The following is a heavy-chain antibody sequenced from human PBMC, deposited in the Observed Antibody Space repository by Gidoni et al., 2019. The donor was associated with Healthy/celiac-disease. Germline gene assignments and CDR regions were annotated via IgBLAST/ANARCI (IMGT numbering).Heavy chain of an antibody. CDR3: ARPTDSSSFGY. D-gene: IGHD6-6*01. J-gene: IGHJ4*02. CDR2: ISSSGSPI. CDR1: GFTFSDYY. Sequence: QVQLVESGGGLVKPGGSLRLSCAASGFTFSDYYMSWIRQAPGKGLEWVSYISSSGSPIYYADAVKARFTISRDNAKNSLYLQMNSLSAEDTAVYYLARPTDSSSFGYWGQGTLVTVSS. V-gene: IGHV3-11*01.